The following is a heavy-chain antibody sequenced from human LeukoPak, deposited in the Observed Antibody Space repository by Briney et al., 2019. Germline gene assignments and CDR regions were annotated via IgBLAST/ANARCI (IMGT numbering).Heavy chain of an antibody. D-gene: IGHD1-14*01. V-gene: IGHV3-7*02. Sequence: GRSLRLSCAVSGFTFSSYAMHWVRQAPAKGLEWVANINPDGSQTYYVDSVKGRFTASRDNAKNSLYLQMNSLRAEDTAVYYCAGANQFDFWGQGTLVTVSS. J-gene: IGHJ4*02. CDR3: AGANQFDF. CDR2: INPDGSQT. CDR1: GFTFSSYA.